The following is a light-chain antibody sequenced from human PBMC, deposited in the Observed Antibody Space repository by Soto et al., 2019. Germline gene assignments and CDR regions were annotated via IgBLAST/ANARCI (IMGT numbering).Light chain of an antibody. J-gene: IGKJ4*01. CDR1: QSVSSN. V-gene: IGKV3-15*01. CDR2: GAS. CDR3: QQYNNWPLT. Sequence: LTQSAGTLSLSPRERATLSCRASQSVSSNLAWYQQKPGQAPRLLIYGASTRATGIPARFSGSGSGTEFTLTINSLQSEDSAVYSCQQYNNWPLTFGGGTKVDI.